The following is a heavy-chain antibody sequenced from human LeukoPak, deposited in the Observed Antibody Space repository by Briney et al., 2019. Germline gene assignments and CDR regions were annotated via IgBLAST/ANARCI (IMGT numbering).Heavy chain of an antibody. CDR2: ISYSGST. D-gene: IGHD6-19*01. V-gene: IGHV4-59*08. CDR1: GSSVSNYY. J-gene: IGHJ5*02. CDR3: ARRVLMSSAGVPDTWLDP. Sequence: SETLSLTCTVSGSSVSNYYWNWIRQPPGRGLEWLGHISYSGSTIYNPSLNSRVTISLDTSKNQFSLNLNSVTAADTAVYYCARRVLMSSAGVPDTWLDPWGQGTLVTVSS.